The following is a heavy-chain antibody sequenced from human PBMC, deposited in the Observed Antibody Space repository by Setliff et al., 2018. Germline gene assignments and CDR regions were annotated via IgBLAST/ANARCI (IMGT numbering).Heavy chain of an antibody. CDR1: GFTFSDYY. J-gene: IGHJ6*03. D-gene: IGHD1-26*01. Sequence: GGSLRLSCAASGFTFSDYYMSWIRQAPGKGLEWVSYISHGGNNIDYADSVKGRFTISRDNAKNSLYLQMNSLRAEDTAVYYCAKGGSVGATSYYYYYMDVWGKGTTVTVSS. V-gene: IGHV3-11*01. CDR3: AKGGSVGATSYYYYYMDV. CDR2: ISHGGNNI.